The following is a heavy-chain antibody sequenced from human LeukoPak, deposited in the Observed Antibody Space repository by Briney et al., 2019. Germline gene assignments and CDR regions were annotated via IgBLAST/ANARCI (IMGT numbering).Heavy chain of an antibody. CDR1: GDAISSSGYY. Sequence: PSETLSLTCTVSGDAISSSGYYWGWIRQPPGKGLEWIGIIYYGGSTYYTPSLKSRVTISLDKSKNQFSLKLSSVTAADTAVYYCARSVQQLCQLDFDYWGQGTLVSVSS. CDR3: ARSVQQLCQLDFDY. V-gene: IGHV4-39*07. J-gene: IGHJ4*02. CDR2: IYYGGST. D-gene: IGHD6-13*01.